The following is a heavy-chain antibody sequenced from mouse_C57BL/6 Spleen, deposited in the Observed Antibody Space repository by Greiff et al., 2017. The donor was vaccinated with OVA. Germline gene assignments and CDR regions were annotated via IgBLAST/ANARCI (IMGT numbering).Heavy chain of an antibody. J-gene: IGHJ2*01. CDR1: GYTFIDYN. Sequence: VQLQQSGPELVKPGASVKMSCKASGYTFIDYNMHWVKQSHGKSLEWIGYINPNNGGTSYNQKFKGKATLTVNKTSSTAYMELRSLTSEDSAVYYSASYYCSSSYVSYFDYWDKGTTLTGSS. D-gene: IGHD1-1*01. V-gene: IGHV1-22*01. CDR2: INPNNGGT. CDR3: ASYYCSSSYVSYFDY.